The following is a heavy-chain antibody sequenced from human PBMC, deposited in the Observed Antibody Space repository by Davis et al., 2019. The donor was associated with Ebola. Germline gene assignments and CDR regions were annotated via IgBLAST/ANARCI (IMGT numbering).Heavy chain of an antibody. J-gene: IGHJ4*02. CDR3: TSSNGGIADY. CDR2: IRSKANSYAT. D-gene: IGHD2-8*01. CDR1: GFTFSGSA. V-gene: IGHV3-73*01. Sequence: GGSLRLSCAASGFTFSGSAMHWVRQASGKGLEWVGRIRSKANSYATSYAASVKGRFTISRDDSKNTAYLQMNSLETEDTAVYYCTSSNGGIADYWGQGTLVTVSS.